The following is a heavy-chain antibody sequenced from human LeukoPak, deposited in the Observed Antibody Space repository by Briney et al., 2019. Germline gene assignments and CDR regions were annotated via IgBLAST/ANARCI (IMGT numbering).Heavy chain of an antibody. V-gene: IGHV4-59*12. CDR3: ARDHGRSYNYGSDALDI. Sequence: SETLSLTCSVSGGSITTNSWNWIRQPPGQGLEWIVYIYYSGRAGYNPSLKSRVTMSVDMSKNQFSLKLTSVTAADTAMYYCARDHGRSYNYGSDALDIWGQGTLVIVSA. CDR2: IYYSGRA. D-gene: IGHD5-18*01. CDR1: GGSITTNS. J-gene: IGHJ3*02.